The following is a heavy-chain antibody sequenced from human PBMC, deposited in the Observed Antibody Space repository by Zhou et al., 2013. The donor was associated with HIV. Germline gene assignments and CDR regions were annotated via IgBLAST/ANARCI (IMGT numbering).Heavy chain of an antibody. J-gene: IGHJ3*02. CDR1: GGTFNTYD. CDR2: IIPIFGTA. D-gene: IGHD3-10*01. Sequence: QVQLVQSGAEVKKVGSSMKVSCKPSGGTFNTYDFRWVRQAPGQGLEWMGGIIPIFGTANYAQKFQGRVTITTDESTTTAYMELSSLRSEDTAVYYCARSRRLGVINDAFDIWGQGDNGHRSLQ. CDR3: ARSRRLGVINDAFDI. V-gene: IGHV1-69*05.